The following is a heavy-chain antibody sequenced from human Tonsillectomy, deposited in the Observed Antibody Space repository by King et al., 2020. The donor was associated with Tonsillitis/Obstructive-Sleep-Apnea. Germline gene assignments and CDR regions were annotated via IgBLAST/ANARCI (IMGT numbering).Heavy chain of an antibody. D-gene: IGHD6-6*01. CDR1: GGSTSSGGYY. J-gene: IGHJ6*03. Sequence: VQLQESGPGLAKPSQTLSLTCTVSGGSTSSGGYYWSWLRQYPGKGLEWIGYVYYNGNTHYNPSLKSPVPMSIDTSKNQFSLRLSAVTAADTAVYYCARVIASRPTIYYMDVWGKGTTVTVS. CDR2: VYYNGNT. V-gene: IGHV4-31*01. CDR3: ARVIASRPTIYYMDV.